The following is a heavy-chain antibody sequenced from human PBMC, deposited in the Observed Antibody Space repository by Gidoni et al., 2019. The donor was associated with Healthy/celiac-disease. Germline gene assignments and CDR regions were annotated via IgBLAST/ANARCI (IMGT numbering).Heavy chain of an antibody. Sequence: QVQLQQWGAGLLKPSETLSLTCAVYGGSFSGYYWSWIRQPPGKGLEWIGEINHSGSTNYDPSLKSRVTISVDTSKNQFSLKLSSVTAADTAVYYCARERGGRGGTKRGWFDPWGQGTLVTVSS. V-gene: IGHV4-34*01. CDR2: INHSGST. CDR1: GGSFSGYY. CDR3: ARERGGRGGTKRGWFDP. J-gene: IGHJ5*02. D-gene: IGHD1-7*01.